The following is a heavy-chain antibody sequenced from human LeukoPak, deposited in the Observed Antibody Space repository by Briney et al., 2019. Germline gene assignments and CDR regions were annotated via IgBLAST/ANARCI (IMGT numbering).Heavy chain of an antibody. Sequence: SVKVSCKASGGTFSSYAISWVRQAPGQGLEWMGGIIPIFGTANYAQKFQGRVTITADESTSTAYMELRSLRSDDTAVYYCARVGRSHVLGYFEPDYWGQGTLVTVSS. CDR2: IIPIFGTA. CDR3: ARVGRSHVLGYFEPDY. J-gene: IGHJ4*02. V-gene: IGHV1-69*13. D-gene: IGHD3-9*01. CDR1: GGTFSSYA.